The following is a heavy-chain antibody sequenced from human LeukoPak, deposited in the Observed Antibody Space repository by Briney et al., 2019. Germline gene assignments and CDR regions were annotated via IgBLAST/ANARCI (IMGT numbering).Heavy chain of an antibody. CDR2: IYPGDSDT. D-gene: IGHD5-24*01. J-gene: IGHJ4*02. Sequence: RGESLKISGKGSGYSFTSYGIGWVRQIPGKGLEWMGIIYPGDSDTRYSPSFQGQVTISPDRSISTAYLQWSSLKASDTAMYYCARQRGSVEMAPIDYWGQGTLVTVSS. V-gene: IGHV5-51*01. CDR1: GYSFTSYG. CDR3: ARQRGSVEMAPIDY.